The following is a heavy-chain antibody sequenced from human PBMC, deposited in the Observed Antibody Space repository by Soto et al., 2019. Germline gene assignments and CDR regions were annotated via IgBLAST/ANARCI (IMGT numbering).Heavy chain of an antibody. D-gene: IGHD1-1*01. J-gene: IGHJ6*02. CDR3: ARETTNIPGGMDV. CDR2: IWYDGSNK. Sequence: GGSLRLSCAASGFTFSSYGMHWVRQAPGKGLEWVAVIWYDGSNKYYADSVKGRFTISRDNSKNTLYLQMNSLRAEDTAVYYCARETTNIPGGMDVWGQGTTVTVSS. V-gene: IGHV3-33*01. CDR1: GFTFSSYG.